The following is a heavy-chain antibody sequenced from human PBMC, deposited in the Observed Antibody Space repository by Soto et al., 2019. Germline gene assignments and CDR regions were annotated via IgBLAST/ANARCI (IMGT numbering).Heavy chain of an antibody. CDR2: VNPSGGHT. CDR3: ARGGHVVVVTAALDY. V-gene: IGHV1-46*01. Sequence: ASVKLSCEACGGTFSSYAINWVRQAPRQGLEWMGTVNPSGGHTTYAQHFLGRVTMTRDTSTSTLYMELTSLTSDDTAIYYCARGGHVVVVTAALDYWGQGTLVTVSS. D-gene: IGHD2-21*02. J-gene: IGHJ4*02. CDR1: GGTFSSYA.